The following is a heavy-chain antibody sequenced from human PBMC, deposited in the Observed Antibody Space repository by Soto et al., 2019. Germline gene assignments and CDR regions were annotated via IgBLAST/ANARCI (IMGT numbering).Heavy chain of an antibody. Sequence: QVQLEESGPGLVKPSETLSLTCTVSGGSITSYYWDWIRQPPGKGLEWIGYISSSGTTNYNPSLKSRVSMSADTSKNQFSLKLSSVSAADTAVYYCAGGGRWATDWGQGTLVTVSS. CDR2: ISSSGTT. V-gene: IGHV4-59*01. J-gene: IGHJ4*02. CDR1: GGSITSYY. D-gene: IGHD1-26*01. CDR3: AGGGRWATD.